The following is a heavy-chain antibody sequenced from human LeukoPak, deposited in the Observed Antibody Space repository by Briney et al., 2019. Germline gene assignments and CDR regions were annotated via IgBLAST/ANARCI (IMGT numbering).Heavy chain of an antibody. CDR1: GGSFSGYY. V-gene: IGHV4-34*01. J-gene: IGHJ4*02. Sequence: PSETLSLTCAVYGGSFSGYYWSWIRQPPGKGLEWIGEINHSGSTNYNPSLKSRVTISVDTSKNQFSLKLSSVAAADTAVYYCARVLNYSNYGYWGQGTLVTVSS. CDR3: ARVLNYSNYGY. CDR2: INHSGST. D-gene: IGHD4-11*01.